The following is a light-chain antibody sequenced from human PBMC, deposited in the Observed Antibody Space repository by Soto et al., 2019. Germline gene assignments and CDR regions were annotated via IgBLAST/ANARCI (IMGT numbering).Light chain of an antibody. CDR2: DAS. CDR1: QSISSW. CDR3: QQYNSYSLT. J-gene: IGKJ1*01. Sequence: DIQMTQSPSTLSASVGDRFTITWRASQSISSWLAWYQQKPGKAPKLLIYDASSLESGVPSRFSGSGSGTEFTLTISSLQPDDFATYYCQQYNSYSLTFGQGTKVDIK. V-gene: IGKV1-5*01.